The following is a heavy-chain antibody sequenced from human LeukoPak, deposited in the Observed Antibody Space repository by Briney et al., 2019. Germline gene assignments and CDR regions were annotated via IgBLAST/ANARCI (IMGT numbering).Heavy chain of an antibody. CDR3: ARSDWFDP. Sequence: GGSLRLSCAASGFTFSSYSMNWVRQAPGKGLEWVARFKSDGSSTTFADSVKGRFTISRDNAKNTLYLQMNSLRAEDTAVYYCARSDWFDPWGQGTLVTVSS. CDR1: GFTFSSYS. J-gene: IGHJ5*02. V-gene: IGHV3-74*01. CDR2: FKSDGSST.